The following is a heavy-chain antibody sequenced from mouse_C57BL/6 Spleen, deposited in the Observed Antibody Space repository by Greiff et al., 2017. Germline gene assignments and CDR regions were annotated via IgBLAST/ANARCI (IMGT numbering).Heavy chain of an antibody. CDR3: VRLTGAYAMDY. CDR1: GFSFNTYA. CDR2: IRSKSNNYAT. Sequence: EVKVVESGGGLVQPKGSLKLSCAASGFSFNTYAMNWVRQAPGKGLEWVARIRSKSNNYATYYADSVKDRFTISRDDSESMLYLQMNNLKTEDTAMYYCVRLTGAYAMDYWGQGTSVTVSS. J-gene: IGHJ4*01. V-gene: IGHV10-1*01. D-gene: IGHD4-1*01.